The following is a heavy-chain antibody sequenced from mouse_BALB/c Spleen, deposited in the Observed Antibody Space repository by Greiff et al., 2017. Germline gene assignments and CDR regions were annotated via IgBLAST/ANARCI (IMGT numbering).Heavy chain of an antibody. CDR2: IWAGGST. J-gene: IGHJ3*01. V-gene: IGHV2-9*02. CDR1: GFSLTSYG. D-gene: IGHD4-1*01. Sequence: QVQLKESGPGLVAPSQSLSISCTVSGFSLTSYGVHWVRQPPGKGLEWLGVIWAGGSTNYNSALMSRLSISKDNSKSQVFLKMNSLQTDDTAMYYCASKLGNPGFADWGQGTLVTVSA. CDR3: ASKLGNPGFAD.